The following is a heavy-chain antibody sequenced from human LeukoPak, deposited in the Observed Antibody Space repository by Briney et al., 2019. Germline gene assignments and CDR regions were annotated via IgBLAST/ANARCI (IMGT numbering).Heavy chain of an antibody. CDR3: AKAGYSSSWYRNFDY. CDR2: ISASGGST. Sequence: GGSLRLSCAASGFTFSNYGMSWVRQAPGKGLDWVSGISASGGSTYYADSVKGRFTISRDNSENTLYLQMNSLRAEDTAVYYCAKAGYSSSWYRNFDYWGQGTLVTVSS. D-gene: IGHD6-13*01. V-gene: IGHV3-23*01. CDR1: GFTFSNYG. J-gene: IGHJ4*02.